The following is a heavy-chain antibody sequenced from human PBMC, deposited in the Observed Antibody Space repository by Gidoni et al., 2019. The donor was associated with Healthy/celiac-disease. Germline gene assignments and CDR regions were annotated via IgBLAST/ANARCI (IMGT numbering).Heavy chain of an antibody. J-gene: IGHJ3*02. Sequence: EVQLVESGGGLVQPGGSLRLSCAASGFPFSRYAMSWVRQAPGKGLEWVSAISGSGGSTYYADSVKGRFTISRDNSKNTLYLQMNSLRAEDTAVYYCAKDRKQWLVRDDAFDIWGQGTMVTVSS. CDR3: AKDRKQWLVRDDAFDI. CDR2: ISGSGGST. V-gene: IGHV3-23*04. D-gene: IGHD6-19*01. CDR1: GFPFSRYA.